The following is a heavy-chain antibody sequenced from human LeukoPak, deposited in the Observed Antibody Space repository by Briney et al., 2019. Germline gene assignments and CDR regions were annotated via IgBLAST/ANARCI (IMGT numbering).Heavy chain of an antibody. Sequence: GGSLRLSCAASGFTFSDYYMSWIRQAPGKGLEWVSYISSSGSTIYYADSVKGRFTISRDNAKNSLYLQMNSLRAEDTAVYYCARSSGWYTYYYYGMDVWGQGTTVTVSS. V-gene: IGHV3-11*01. J-gene: IGHJ6*02. CDR2: ISSSGSTI. CDR3: ARSSGWYTYYYYGMDV. CDR1: GFTFSDYY. D-gene: IGHD6-19*01.